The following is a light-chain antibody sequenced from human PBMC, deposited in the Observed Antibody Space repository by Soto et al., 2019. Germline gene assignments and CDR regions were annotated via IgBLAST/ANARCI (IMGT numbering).Light chain of an antibody. J-gene: IGKJ5*01. V-gene: IGKV3-11*01. Sequence: EIALTQSPDTLSLSPGDRATLSGRASQSVSSYLAWYQQKPGQAPRLLIYDASNRATGIPARFSGSGSGTDFTLTISSLEPEDFAVYYCQQRSNWITFGQGTLLEIK. CDR2: DAS. CDR1: QSVSSY. CDR3: QQRSNWIT.